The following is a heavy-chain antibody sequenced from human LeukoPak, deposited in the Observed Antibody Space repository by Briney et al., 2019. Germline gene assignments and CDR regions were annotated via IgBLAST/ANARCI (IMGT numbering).Heavy chain of an antibody. Sequence: GGSLRLSCAASGFTFSTSWMHWVRQVPGKGLVWVSRIKSDGGSITYADSVKGRFTISRDNAKNTLYLQMNSLRAEDTAVYYCASGHSGLLWWGQGTLVTVSS. CDR1: GFTFSTSW. J-gene: IGHJ4*02. CDR2: IKSDGGSI. D-gene: IGHD5-12*01. V-gene: IGHV3-74*01. CDR3: ASGHSGLLW.